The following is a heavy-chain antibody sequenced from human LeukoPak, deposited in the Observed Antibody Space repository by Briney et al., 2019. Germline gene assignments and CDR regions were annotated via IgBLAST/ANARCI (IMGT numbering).Heavy chain of an antibody. V-gene: IGHV3-30*18. J-gene: IGHJ4*02. D-gene: IGHD3-10*01. CDR2: ISYDGSDK. Sequence: GGSLRLSCVVSGFTFSTYAMHWVRQGPGKGLEWVAIISYDGSDKYYADSVKGRFTISRDNSKNTLYLQMNSLRAEDTAVYYCAKDIRNDRFGGPGKYWGQGTLVTVSS. CDR3: AKDIRNDRFGGPGKY. CDR1: GFTFSTYA.